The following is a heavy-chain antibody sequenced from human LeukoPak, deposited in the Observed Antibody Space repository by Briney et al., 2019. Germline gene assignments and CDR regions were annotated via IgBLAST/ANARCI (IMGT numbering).Heavy chain of an antibody. V-gene: IGHV3-7*01. Sequence: PGGSLRLSCAASGFTFSRYWMSWVRQAPGKGLEWVASVKEDGSQKNYMDSVKGRFTISRDNAKKSLVLEMNSLRVEDTAVYYRAREAYWGPGILVTVSS. CDR2: VKEDGSQK. CDR1: GFTFSRYW. CDR3: AREAY. J-gene: IGHJ4*02.